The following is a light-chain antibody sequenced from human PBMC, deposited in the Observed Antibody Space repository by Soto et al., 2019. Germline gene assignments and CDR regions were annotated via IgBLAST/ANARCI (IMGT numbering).Light chain of an antibody. Sequence: DIQMTQSPSSLSASVGDRVTITCRTSQSISNYLNWYQQRPGKAPNLLIYAASTLQSGVPSRFSGSGSGTDFTLTISSLQPEDFATYYCQQSSSAPHTFGQGTKLEIK. V-gene: IGKV1-39*01. J-gene: IGKJ2*01. CDR1: QSISNY. CDR3: QQSSSAPHT. CDR2: AAS.